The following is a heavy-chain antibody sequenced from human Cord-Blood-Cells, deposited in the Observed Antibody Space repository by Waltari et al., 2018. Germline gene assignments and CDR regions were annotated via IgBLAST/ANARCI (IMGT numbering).Heavy chain of an antibody. D-gene: IGHD3-3*01. V-gene: IGHV1-8*03. CDR3: VRGSITIFGVVNAFDI. J-gene: IGHJ3*02. CDR1: GYTFTSYD. Sequence: QVQLVQSGAEVKKPGASVKVSCKASGYTFTSYDINWVRQATGQGLEWMGWMKPNSGNTGYAQKFQGRVTITRNTSISTAYMELSSLRSEDTAVYYCVRGSITIFGVVNAFDIWGQGTMVTVSS. CDR2: MKPNSGNT.